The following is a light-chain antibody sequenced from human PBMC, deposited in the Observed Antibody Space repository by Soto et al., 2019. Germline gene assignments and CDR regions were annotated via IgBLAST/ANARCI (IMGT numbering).Light chain of an antibody. Sequence: QSALTQPASVSGSPGQSITISCTGSRSDVGGYTYVSWYQHHPGKAPKLIIYEVINRPSGVSNRFSGSKSGSTASLTISGLQAEDGADYYCSSYTSSSTYVYGTGTKLTVL. J-gene: IGLJ1*01. CDR1: RSDVGGYTY. CDR3: SSYTSSSTYV. V-gene: IGLV2-14*01. CDR2: EVI.